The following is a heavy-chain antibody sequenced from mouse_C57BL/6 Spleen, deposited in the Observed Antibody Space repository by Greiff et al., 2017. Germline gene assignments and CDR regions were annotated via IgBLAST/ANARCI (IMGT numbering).Heavy chain of an antibody. CDR1: GYAFSSSW. V-gene: IGHV1-82*01. D-gene: IGHD2-12*01. CDR3: AYNYDGGGHYYAMDY. CDR2: IYPGDGDT. Sequence: QVQLKQSGPELVKPWASVKISCKASGYAFSSSWMNWVKQRPGKGLEWLGRIYPGDGDTNYTGKFKGKAILTADNSSSRAYLHLSILTSEDSAVYFCAYNYDGGGHYYAMDYWGQGTSVTVSS. J-gene: IGHJ4*01.